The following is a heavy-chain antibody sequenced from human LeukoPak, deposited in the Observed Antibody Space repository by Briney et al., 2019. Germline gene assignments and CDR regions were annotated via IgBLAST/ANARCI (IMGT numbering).Heavy chain of an antibody. J-gene: IGHJ5*02. V-gene: IGHV3-53*01. Sequence: PGGSLRLSCAASGFTVSSNYMSWVRQAPGKGPEWVSVIYSGGSTYYADSVKGRFTISRDNSKNTLYLQMNSLRAEDTAVYYCARVVVVPAAIPHNWFDPWGQGTLVTVSS. CDR3: ARVVVVPAAIPHNWFDP. D-gene: IGHD2-2*01. CDR1: GFTVSSNY. CDR2: IYSGGST.